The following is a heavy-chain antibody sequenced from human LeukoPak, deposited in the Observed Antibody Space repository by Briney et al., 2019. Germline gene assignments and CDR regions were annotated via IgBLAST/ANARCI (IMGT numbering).Heavy chain of an antibody. J-gene: IGHJ4*02. CDR1: GFTFSSYA. Sequence: PGGSLRLSCAASGFTFSSYAMSWVRQAPGKGLEWVSAISGSGGSTYYADSVKGRFTISRDNSKNTLYLQMNSLRAENTAVYYCAKDSFMITFGGVIVYWGQGTLVTVSS. D-gene: IGHD3-16*02. CDR3: AKDSFMITFGGVIVY. V-gene: IGHV3-23*01. CDR2: ISGSGGST.